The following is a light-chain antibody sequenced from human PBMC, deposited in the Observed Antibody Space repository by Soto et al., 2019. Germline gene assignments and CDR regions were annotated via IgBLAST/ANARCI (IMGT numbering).Light chain of an antibody. V-gene: IGKV1-39*01. CDR1: QDISNY. Sequence: DIQMTQSPSSLSASVGDRVTITSQASQDISNYLNWYQQKPGKAPKLLIYDASNLETGVPSRFSGSGSGTDFTLTISSLQPEEFATYYCQQSYSTPPSFGGGTKVDI. J-gene: IGKJ4*01. CDR2: DAS. CDR3: QQSYSTPPS.